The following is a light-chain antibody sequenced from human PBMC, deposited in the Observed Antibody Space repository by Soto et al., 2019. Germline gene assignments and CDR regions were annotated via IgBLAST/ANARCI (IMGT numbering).Light chain of an antibody. CDR2: GNT. CDR1: SSNIAAGYD. CDR3: QSYDSSLSGSL. V-gene: IGLV1-40*01. Sequence: QSVLTQPPSVSGAPGQRVTISCTGSSSNIAAGYDVHWYQQLPGTAPKLLIYGNTNRPSGVPDRFSGSKSGTSASLAITGHQAEDEADFYCQSYDSSLSGSLFGGGTKLTVL. J-gene: IGLJ2*01.